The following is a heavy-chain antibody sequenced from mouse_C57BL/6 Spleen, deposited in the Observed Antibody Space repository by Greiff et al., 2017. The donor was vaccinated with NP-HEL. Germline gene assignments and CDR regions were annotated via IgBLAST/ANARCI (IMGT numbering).Heavy chain of an antibody. CDR1: GYTFTDYN. CDR2: INPNNGGT. D-gene: IGHD1-1*01. Sequence: DVQLQESGPELVKPGASVKMSCKASGYTFTDYNMHWVKQSHGKSLEWIGYINPNNGGTSYNQKFKGKATLTVNKSSSTAYMELRSLTSEDSAVYYCAREDYYGSSRFAYWGQGTLVTVSA. J-gene: IGHJ3*01. V-gene: IGHV1-22*01. CDR3: AREDYYGSSRFAY.